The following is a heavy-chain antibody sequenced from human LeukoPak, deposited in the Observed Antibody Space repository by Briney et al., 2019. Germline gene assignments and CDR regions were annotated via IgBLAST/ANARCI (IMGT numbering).Heavy chain of an antibody. CDR1: GYTFTSYG. CDR3: ARDYSSGYYYVESEY. V-gene: IGHV1-18*01. D-gene: IGHD3-22*01. Sequence: VKVSCKASGYTFTSYGISWVRQAPGQGLEWMGWISAYNGNTNYAQKLQGRVTMTTDTSTSTAYMELRSLRSDDTAFYYCARDYSSGYYYVESEYWGQGTLVTVSS. J-gene: IGHJ4*02. CDR2: ISAYNGNT.